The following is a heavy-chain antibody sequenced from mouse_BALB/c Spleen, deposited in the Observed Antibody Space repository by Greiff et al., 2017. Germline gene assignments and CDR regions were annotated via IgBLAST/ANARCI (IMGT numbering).Heavy chain of an antibody. CDR3: ARHGTTVVATDWYFDV. Sequence: DVKLVESGGGLVKLGGSLKLSCAASGFTFSSYYMSWVRQTPEKRLELVAAINSNGGSTYYPDTVKGRFTISRDNAKNTLYLQMSSLKSEDTALYYCARHGTTVVATDWYFDVWGAGTTVTVSS. J-gene: IGHJ1*01. CDR1: GFTFSSYY. CDR2: INSNGGST. D-gene: IGHD1-1*01. V-gene: IGHV5-6-2*01.